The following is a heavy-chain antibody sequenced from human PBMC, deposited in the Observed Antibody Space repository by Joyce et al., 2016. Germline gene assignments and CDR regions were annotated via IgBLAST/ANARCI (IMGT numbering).Heavy chain of an antibody. D-gene: IGHD6-19*01. V-gene: IGHV1-2*04. CDR1: GYTFINCY. CDR3: ARGGLRRGSGHKELSEIDY. Sequence: QVQLVQSGAEVKKPGASVKVSCKASGYTFINCYIHWVRQAPGQGLEWMGWINPSSGATKDAQKFQGWVTMTRDTSITTAYMELNSLKSDDTAVYYCARGGLRRGSGHKELSEIDYWGQGTLVTVSS. J-gene: IGHJ4*02. CDR2: INPSSGAT.